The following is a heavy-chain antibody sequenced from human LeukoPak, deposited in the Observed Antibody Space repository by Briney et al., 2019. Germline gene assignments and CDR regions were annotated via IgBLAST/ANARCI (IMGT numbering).Heavy chain of an antibody. CDR3: ARQAEMATQSYFDY. V-gene: IGHV4-4*07. CDR1: GGSISSYY. Sequence: SETLSLTCTVSGGSISSYYWSWVRQPAGKGLEWIWRIYTSGSTNYNPSLKSRVTMSVATSKKQFSLKLSSVTAADTAVYYCARQAEMATQSYFDYWGQGTLVTVSS. J-gene: IGHJ4*02. D-gene: IGHD5-24*01. CDR2: IYTSGST.